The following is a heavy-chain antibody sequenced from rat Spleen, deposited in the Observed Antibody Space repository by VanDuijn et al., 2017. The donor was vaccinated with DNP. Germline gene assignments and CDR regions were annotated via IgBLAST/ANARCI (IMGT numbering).Heavy chain of an antibody. D-gene: IGHD1-12*02. Sequence: EVQLVESGGGLVQPGRSLKLSCAASGFTFSDHNMAWVRQAPTKGLEWVASISTGGGNTYYRDSVKGRFTISRDNAKSTLYLQMDSLRSEDTATYYCARHGGSYYYFDYWGQGVMVTVSS. CDR1: GFTFSDHN. V-gene: IGHV5-25*01. J-gene: IGHJ2*01. CDR3: ARHGGSYYYFDY. CDR2: ISTGGGNT.